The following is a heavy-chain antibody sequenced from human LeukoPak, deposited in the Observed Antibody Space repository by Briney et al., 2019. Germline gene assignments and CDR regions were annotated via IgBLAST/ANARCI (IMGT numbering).Heavy chain of an antibody. V-gene: IGHV1-2*02. D-gene: IGHD2-15*01. CDR1: GFTFTGYY. Sequence: ASVKVSCKTSGFTFTGYYIHWVRQAPGQGLEWMGWINPNSGGTNYAQKFQGRVTMTRDTSISTAYMELSRLRSDDTAVYYCARDTRYCSGGSCYRIDYWGQGTLVTVSS. CDR3: ARDTRYCSGGSCYRIDY. J-gene: IGHJ4*02. CDR2: INPNSGGT.